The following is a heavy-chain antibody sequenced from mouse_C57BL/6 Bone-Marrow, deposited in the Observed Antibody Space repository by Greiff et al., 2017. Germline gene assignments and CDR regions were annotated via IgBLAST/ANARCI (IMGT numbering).Heavy chain of an antibody. D-gene: IGHD2-3*01. CDR3: SSFDGNYFDF. CDR2: IDPEIGDT. Sequence: VQLKQSGAELVRPGASVKLSCTASGYNFTDYYIHWVKQSPEQGLEWIGWIDPEIGDTEYASKFQGKATITSDTSSNTAYLQLSSLTSEDTAVYYCSSFDGNYFDFWGQGTPLTVAS. J-gene: IGHJ2*01. V-gene: IGHV14-4*01. CDR1: GYNFTDYY.